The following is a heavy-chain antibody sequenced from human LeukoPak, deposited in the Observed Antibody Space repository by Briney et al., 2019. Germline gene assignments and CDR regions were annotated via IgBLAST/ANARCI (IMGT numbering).Heavy chain of an antibody. V-gene: IGHV3-48*02. Sequence: GGSLRLSCAASGFTFSGYSMNWVRQAPGKGLEWVSYISGSGGTIYYADSVKGRFAISRDNARKSLYLQMNSLRDGDTAVYHCARIRSGGYFDYWGQGALVTVSS. CDR3: ARIRSGGYFDY. J-gene: IGHJ4*02. D-gene: IGHD2-15*01. CDR2: ISGSGGTI. CDR1: GFTFSGYS.